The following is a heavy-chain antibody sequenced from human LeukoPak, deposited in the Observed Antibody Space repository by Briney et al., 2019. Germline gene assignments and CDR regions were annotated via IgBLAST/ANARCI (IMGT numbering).Heavy chain of an antibody. V-gene: IGHV4-61*05. CDR2: IYYSGST. CDR3: ARSTWLLDK. CDR1: GGSISSSSYY. D-gene: IGHD3-22*01. Sequence: SETLSLTCTVSGGSISSSSYYWGWIRQPPGKGPEWIGYIYYSGSTNYNPSLKSRVTISLDTSKNQFSLKLSSVTAADTAVYYCARSTWLLDKWGQGTLVTVSS. J-gene: IGHJ4*02.